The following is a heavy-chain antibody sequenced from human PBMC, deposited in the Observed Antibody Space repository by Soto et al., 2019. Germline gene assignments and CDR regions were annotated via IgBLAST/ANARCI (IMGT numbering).Heavy chain of an antibody. CDR2: LYWDDDQ. D-gene: IGHD2-21*02. Sequence: QVTLKESGPTLVKPTQTLTLTCTVSGLSLRTTGVGVGWVRQPPGKALEWLALLYWDDDQRYSPSLRSRLTIAKYLSEKQVVLTMTNMDTVDTATYYCVQSRCGGDCLEIYSSHAYNGLDVWGQGTTVTVSS. J-gene: IGHJ6*02. V-gene: IGHV2-5*02. CDR3: VQSRCGGDCLEIYSSHAYNGLDV. CDR1: GLSLRTTGVG.